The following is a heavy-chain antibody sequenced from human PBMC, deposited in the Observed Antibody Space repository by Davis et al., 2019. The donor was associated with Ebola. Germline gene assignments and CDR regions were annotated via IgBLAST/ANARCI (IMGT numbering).Heavy chain of an antibody. D-gene: IGHD1-26*01. V-gene: IGHV3-53*01. CDR3: GGGHYYYYGMDV. Sequence: GESLKISCAASGFTVSSNYMSWVRQAPGKGLEWVSVFYSGGSTYYADSVKGRFTISRDNSKNTLYLQMNSLRAEDTAVYYCGGGHYYYYGMDVWGQGTTVTVSS. CDR1: GFTVSSNY. J-gene: IGHJ6*02. CDR2: FYSGGST.